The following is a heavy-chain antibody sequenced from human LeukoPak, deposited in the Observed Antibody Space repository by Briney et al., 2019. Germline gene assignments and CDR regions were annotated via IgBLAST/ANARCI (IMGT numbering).Heavy chain of an antibody. D-gene: IGHD3-3*01. CDR1: GYTFTGYY. CDR3: ATWGPSAFGVVKWFDP. J-gene: IGHJ5*02. V-gene: IGHV1-24*01. Sequence: ASVKVSCKASGYTFTGYYMHWVRQAPGKGLEWMGGFDPEDGETIYAQKFQGRVTMTEDTSTDTAYMELSSLRSEDTAVYYCATWGPSAFGVVKWFDPWGQGTLVTVSS. CDR2: FDPEDGET.